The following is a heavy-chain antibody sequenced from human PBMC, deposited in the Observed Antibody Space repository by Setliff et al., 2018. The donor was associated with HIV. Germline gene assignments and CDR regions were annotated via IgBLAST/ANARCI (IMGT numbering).Heavy chain of an antibody. V-gene: IGHV3-43*01. CDR2: ISWDAGST. J-gene: IGHJ4*02. CDR3: VKNIGGYSSSSVFDY. D-gene: IGHD6-6*01. Sequence: SCAASGFTFDDHAMHWVRQAPGKGLEWVSLISWDAGSTYYADSVKGRFTISRDNSKNSLYLQMNSLRTEDTALYYCVKNIGGYSSSSVFDYWGQGTLVTVSS. CDR1: GFTFDDHA.